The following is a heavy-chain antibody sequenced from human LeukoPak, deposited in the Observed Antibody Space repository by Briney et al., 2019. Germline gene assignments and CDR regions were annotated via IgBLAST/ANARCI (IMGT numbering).Heavy chain of an antibody. CDR1: GFTFSSYS. Sequence: GGSLRLSCAASGFTFSSYSMSWVRQAPGKGLEWVSSISYSSSNIYYAYSVRGRFTTSRDNAKNSLFLQMNSLRPEDTAVYYCVSSACSGGTCYFYFDYWGQGTLVTVSS. CDR2: ISYSSSNI. J-gene: IGHJ4*02. D-gene: IGHD2-15*01. CDR3: VSSACSGGTCYFYFDY. V-gene: IGHV3-21*01.